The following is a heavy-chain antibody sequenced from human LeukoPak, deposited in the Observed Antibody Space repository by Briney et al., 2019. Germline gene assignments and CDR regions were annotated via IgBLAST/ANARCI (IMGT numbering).Heavy chain of an antibody. D-gene: IGHD3-10*02. Sequence: PSETLSPTCTVSGGSISSGGNFWTWIRQHPGKGLEWIGYIYNSGRTYYNPSLKSRVTISLDTSKSQFSLKLSSVTAADTAVYYCAREGGYVERTLDSWGQGTLVTVSP. J-gene: IGHJ4*02. CDR3: AREGGYVERTLDS. CDR2: IYNSGRT. V-gene: IGHV4-31*03. CDR1: GGSISSGGNF.